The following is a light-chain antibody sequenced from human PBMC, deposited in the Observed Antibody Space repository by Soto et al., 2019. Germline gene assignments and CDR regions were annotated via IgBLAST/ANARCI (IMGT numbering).Light chain of an antibody. CDR2: GAS. V-gene: IGKV3-15*01. Sequence: ETLMTQYPATLSVSPGEGATLSWRASQSVSSNLVWYQHRPGQAPRLLIYGASTRATDIPARFSGSGSGTEFTLTISSLQPDDYAVYYCQQRNNWTLTFGGGAKVDIK. J-gene: IGKJ4*02. CDR3: QQRNNWTLT. CDR1: QSVSSN.